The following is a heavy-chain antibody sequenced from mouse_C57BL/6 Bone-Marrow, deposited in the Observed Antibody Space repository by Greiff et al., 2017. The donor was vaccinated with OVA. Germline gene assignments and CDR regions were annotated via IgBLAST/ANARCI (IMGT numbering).Heavy chain of an antibody. D-gene: IGHD1-1*01. CDR3: SLITTDYFDY. Sequence: QVQLQQSGAELMKPGASVKLSCKATGYTFTGYWIEWVKQRPGHGLEWIGEILPGSGSTNYNEKFKGKATFTADTSSNTASMQLSSLTTEDPAIYYCSLITTDYFDYWGQGTTLTVSS. V-gene: IGHV1-9*01. CDR2: ILPGSGST. CDR1: GYTFTGYW. J-gene: IGHJ2*01.